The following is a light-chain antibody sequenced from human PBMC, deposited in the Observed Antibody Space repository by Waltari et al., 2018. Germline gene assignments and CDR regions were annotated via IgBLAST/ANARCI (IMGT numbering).Light chain of an antibody. CDR3: QQYYNAPVT. J-gene: IGKJ4*01. CDR2: WSS. CDR1: QSVLKTSTNKNY. Sequence: DIVMTQSPESLAVSLGERATINCKSSQSVLKTSTNKNYLAWYQHRPGQPPKLLFYWSSTRESGVPDRFSSSGSGTDSTLTISSLQAEDVAVYYCQQYYNAPVTFGGGTKMEI. V-gene: IGKV4-1*01.